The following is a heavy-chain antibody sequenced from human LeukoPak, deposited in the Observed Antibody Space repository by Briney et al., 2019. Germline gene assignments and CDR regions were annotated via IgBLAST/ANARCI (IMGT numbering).Heavy chain of an antibody. CDR3: ARTVAGTVTYFDY. Sequence: PGGSLRLPCAASGFTFSDYYMSGIRQSPGKGLEGVSYISSSGSTIYYADSVKGRFTISRDNAKNSLYLQMNSLRAEDTAVYYCARTVAGTVTYFDYWGQGTLVTVSS. D-gene: IGHD4-17*01. CDR2: ISSSGSTI. J-gene: IGHJ4*02. CDR1: GFTFSDYY. V-gene: IGHV3-11*01.